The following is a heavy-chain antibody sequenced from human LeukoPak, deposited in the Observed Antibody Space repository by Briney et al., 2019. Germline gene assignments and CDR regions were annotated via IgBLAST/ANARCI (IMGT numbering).Heavy chain of an antibody. CDR3: ARGLEGSYYYYYGMDV. D-gene: IGHD3-10*01. J-gene: IGHJ6*02. V-gene: IGHV4-34*01. CDR1: GGSFSGYY. CDR2: INHSGST. Sequence: PSETLSLTCAVYGGSFSGYYWSWIRQPPGKGLEWIGEINHSGSTNYNPSLKSRVTISVDTSKNQFSLKLSSVTAADTAVYYCARGLEGSYYYYYGMDVWGQGTTVTVSS.